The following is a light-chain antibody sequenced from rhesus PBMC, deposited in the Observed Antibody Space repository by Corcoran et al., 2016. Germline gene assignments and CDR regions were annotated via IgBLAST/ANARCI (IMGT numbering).Light chain of an antibody. Sequence: DIQMTQSPSCLSASVGDRVTITCRARQGISNWLAWYQQKPGKAPNILIYRASNLEKGVPSRFSGSVSGTDFTLTISSLQPEDIATYYCQQHDISPLTFGGGTKVEIK. CDR2: RAS. CDR3: QQHDISPLT. V-gene: IGKV1-69*01. J-gene: IGKJ4*01. CDR1: QGISNW.